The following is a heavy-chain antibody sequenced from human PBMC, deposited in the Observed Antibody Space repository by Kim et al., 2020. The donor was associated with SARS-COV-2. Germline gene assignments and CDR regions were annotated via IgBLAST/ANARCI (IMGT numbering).Heavy chain of an antibody. D-gene: IGHD6-6*01. CDR3: AKGAVQQLVPARGYYYY. CDR1: GFTFDDYA. CDR2: ISWNSGSI. V-gene: IGHV3-9*01. J-gene: IGHJ6*03. Sequence: GGSLRLSCAASGFTFDDYAMHWVRQAPGKGLEWVSGISWNSGSIGYADSVKGRFTISRDNAKNSLYLQMNSLRAEDTALYYCAKGAVQQLVPARGYYYY.